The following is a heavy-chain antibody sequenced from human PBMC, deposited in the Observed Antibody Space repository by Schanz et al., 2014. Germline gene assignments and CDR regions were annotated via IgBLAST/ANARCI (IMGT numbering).Heavy chain of an antibody. V-gene: IGHV1-18*01. CDR3: ARSGSSNWYCFDY. CDR1: GYTFTSYG. CDR2: ISGSNGNT. Sequence: QVQLVQSGAEVKKPGASVKVSCKASGYTFTSYGISWVRQAPGQGLEWLGWISGSNGNTNYTQKFQGRVTITRDTLASTAYMEVSSLRSEDTAVYYCARSGSSNWYCFDYWGQGTLVTVSS. D-gene: IGHD6-13*01. J-gene: IGHJ4*02.